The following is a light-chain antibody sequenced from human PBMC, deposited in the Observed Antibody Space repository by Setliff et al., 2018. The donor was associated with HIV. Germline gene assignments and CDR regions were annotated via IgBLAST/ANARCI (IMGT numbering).Light chain of an antibody. CDR1: NSDVGGYNY. J-gene: IGLJ1*01. Sequence: QSALPQPASVSGTPGQSITISCIGTNSDVGGYNYVSWYQQHPGKAPKLLIYDVSDRPSGVSRRFSGSKSGNTAPLTISGLQAEDEADYYCKSYTGSSPLYVFGSGTKVTVL. CDR2: DVS. V-gene: IGLV2-14*03. CDR3: KSYTGSSPLYV.